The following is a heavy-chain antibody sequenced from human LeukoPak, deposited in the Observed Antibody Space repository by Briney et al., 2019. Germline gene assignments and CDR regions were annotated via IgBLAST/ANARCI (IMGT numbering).Heavy chain of an antibody. Sequence: SETLSLTCTVSGGSISSYYWSWIRQPPGKGLEWIGYIYYSGKTNYNPSLKSRLTISVDTSKNQFSLKLSSVTAADTAVYYCARGRLRMNDYWGQGTLVTVSS. J-gene: IGHJ4*02. V-gene: IGHV4-59*01. D-gene: IGHD4-17*01. CDR3: ARGRLRMNDY. CDR2: IYYSGKT. CDR1: GGSISSYY.